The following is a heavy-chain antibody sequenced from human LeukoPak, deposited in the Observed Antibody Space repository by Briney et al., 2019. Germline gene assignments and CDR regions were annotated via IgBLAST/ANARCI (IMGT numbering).Heavy chain of an antibody. CDR1: GFNVSNNY. CDR3: ARDIGIAVAGSDY. J-gene: IGHJ4*02. Sequence: GGSLRLSCAASGFNVSNNYVSWVRQAPGKGLEWVAVIWYDGSNKYYADSVKGQFTISRDNSKNTLYLQMNSLRAEDTAVYYCARDIGIAVAGSDYWGQGTLVTVSS. CDR2: IWYDGSNK. D-gene: IGHD6-19*01. V-gene: IGHV3-33*08.